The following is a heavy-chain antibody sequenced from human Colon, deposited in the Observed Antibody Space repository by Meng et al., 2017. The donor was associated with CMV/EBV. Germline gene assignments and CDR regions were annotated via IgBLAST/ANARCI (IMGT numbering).Heavy chain of an antibody. Sequence: GESLKISCVASGFTFSSYTMNWVRQPPGKGLEWVSSISGGNTYIYYADSVKGRFTISRDNAKNSLYLQMTNVSAEDTAVYYCAREGGYCSSTSCYWGGSAGYYYGMDVWGQGTTVTVSS. CDR1: GFTFSSYT. J-gene: IGHJ6*02. CDR3: AREGGYCSSTSCYWGGSAGYYYGMDV. D-gene: IGHD2-2*01. CDR2: ISGGNTYI. V-gene: IGHV3-21*01.